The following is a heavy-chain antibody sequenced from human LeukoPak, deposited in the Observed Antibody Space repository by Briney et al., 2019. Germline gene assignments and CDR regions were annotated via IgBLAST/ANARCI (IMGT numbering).Heavy chain of an antibody. Sequence: GGSLRLSCAASGFTFSNYWMSWVRQAPGKGLEWVANIKQDGSEKYYVDSVKGRFTISRDNAKNSPYLQMNSLRAEDTAVYYCARDYDILTGYHASFDYWGQGTLVTVSS. CDR2: IKQDGSEK. D-gene: IGHD3-9*01. CDR3: ARDYDILTGYHASFDY. J-gene: IGHJ4*02. CDR1: GFTFSNYW. V-gene: IGHV3-7*01.